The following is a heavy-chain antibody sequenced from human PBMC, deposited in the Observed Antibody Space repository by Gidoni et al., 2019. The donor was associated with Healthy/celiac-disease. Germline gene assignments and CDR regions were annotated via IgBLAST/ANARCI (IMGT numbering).Heavy chain of an antibody. Sequence: QVQLVESGGGVVQPGRSLSLSCAASGFPFSSYAMHGVRQAPGKGLEWVAVISYDGSNKYYADSVKGRFTISRDNSKNTLYLQMNSLRAEDTAVYYCARDRELAGYYYYGMDVWGQGTTVTVSS. V-gene: IGHV3-30-3*01. CDR3: ARDRELAGYYYYGMDV. J-gene: IGHJ6*02. D-gene: IGHD1-26*01. CDR2: ISYDGSNK. CDR1: GFPFSSYA.